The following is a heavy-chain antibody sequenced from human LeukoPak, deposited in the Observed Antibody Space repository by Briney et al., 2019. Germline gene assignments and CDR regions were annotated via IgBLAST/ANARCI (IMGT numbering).Heavy chain of an antibody. CDR1: GFTFSSYA. V-gene: IGHV3-48*02. CDR3: ARDYYGAGSYPFDY. J-gene: IGHJ4*02. D-gene: IGHD3-10*01. CDR2: ISSNSATV. Sequence: GGSLRLSCAASGFTFSSYAMHWVRQAPGKGLEWLSYISSNSATVYYADSVKGRFTISRDNDKNSLYLRVNSLRDEDTAVYYCARDYYGAGSYPFDYWGQGTLVTVSS.